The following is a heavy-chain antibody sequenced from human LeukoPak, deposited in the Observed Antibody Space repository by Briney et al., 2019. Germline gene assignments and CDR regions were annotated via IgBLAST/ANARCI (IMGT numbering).Heavy chain of an antibody. J-gene: IGHJ4*02. V-gene: IGHV4-39*01. CDR3: ARHPMVRGIDY. CDR2: INHSGST. Sequence: PSETLSLTCTVSGGSISSSSYYWGWIRQPPGKGLEWIGEINHSGSTNYNPSLKSRVTISVDTSKNQFSLKLSSVTAADTAVYYCARHPMVRGIDYWGQGTLVTVSS. D-gene: IGHD3-10*01. CDR1: GGSISSSSYY.